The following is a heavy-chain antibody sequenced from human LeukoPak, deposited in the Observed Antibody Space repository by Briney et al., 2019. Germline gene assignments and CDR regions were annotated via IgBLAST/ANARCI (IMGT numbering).Heavy chain of an antibody. CDR1: GGSISNKY. V-gene: IGHV4-59*08. D-gene: IGHD4-11*01. CDR2: IYYSGST. Sequence: SETLSLTCTVSGGSISNKYWSWIRQPPGKGLEWIGYIYYSGSTNYNPSLKSRVTISVDTSKNQFSLKMRSVTAADTAIYYCARSEINDYMRFWGQGILVTVSS. J-gene: IGHJ4*02. CDR3: ARSEINDYMRF.